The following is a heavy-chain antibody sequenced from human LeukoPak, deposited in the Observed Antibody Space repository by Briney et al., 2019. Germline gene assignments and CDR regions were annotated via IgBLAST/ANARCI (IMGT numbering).Heavy chain of an antibody. CDR2: ISGSGGST. Sequence: GGSLRLSCAASGFTFSSYAMSWVRQAPGKGLEWVSAISGSGGSTYYADSVKGRFTISRDNSKNTLYLQMNSLRAEDTAVYYCAKDYDYGGNSGVDYWGQGTPVTVSS. V-gene: IGHV3-23*01. J-gene: IGHJ4*02. CDR3: AKDYDYGGNSGVDY. D-gene: IGHD4-23*01. CDR1: GFTFSSYA.